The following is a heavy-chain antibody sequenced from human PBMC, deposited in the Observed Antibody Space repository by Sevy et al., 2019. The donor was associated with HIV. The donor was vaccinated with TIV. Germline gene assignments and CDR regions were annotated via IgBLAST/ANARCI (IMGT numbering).Heavy chain of an antibody. CDR3: ARVHSRYCSGGSCYYYYYMDV. CDR2: IYSGGST. D-gene: IGHD2-15*01. CDR1: GFTFSSYA. J-gene: IGHJ6*03. Sequence: GGSLRLSCAASGFTFSSYAMHWVRQAPGKGLEWVSVIYSGGSTYYADSVKGRFTISRDNSKNTLYLQMNSLRAEDTAVYYCARVHSRYCSGGSCYYYYYMDVWGKGTTVTVSS. V-gene: IGHV3-53*01.